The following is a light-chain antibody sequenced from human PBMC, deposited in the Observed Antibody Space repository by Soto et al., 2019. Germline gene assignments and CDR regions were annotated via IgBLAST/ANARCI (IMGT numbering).Light chain of an antibody. V-gene: IGKV1-39*01. CDR1: QSISSY. CDR3: QQSYSTRRLL. CDR2: AAS. J-gene: IGKJ4*01. Sequence: DIQMTQSPSSLSASVGDRVTITCRASQSISSYLNWYQQKPGKAPKLLIYAASSLQSGVPSRFSGSGSGTDVSLTISSLQPDDFETYYCQQSYSTRRLLFGGGTKVEIK.